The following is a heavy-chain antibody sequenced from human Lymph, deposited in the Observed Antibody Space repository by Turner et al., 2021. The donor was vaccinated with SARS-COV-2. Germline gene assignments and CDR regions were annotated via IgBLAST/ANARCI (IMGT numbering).Heavy chain of an antibody. V-gene: IGHV1-8*02. CDR2: MNPNSGNT. D-gene: IGHD1-26*01. Sequence: QVQLLQSRAEVNKPAASVKVSCKAPGYTFTSYDINWVRQANGQGLEWKGWMNPNSGNTGYEQKCQGRVTMTRNTYISTAYMELSSLGSEDKDGYYCTRGRYSGGGMDVWGQGTTVTVSS. CDR3: TRGRYSGGGMDV. J-gene: IGHJ6*02. CDR1: GYTFTSYD.